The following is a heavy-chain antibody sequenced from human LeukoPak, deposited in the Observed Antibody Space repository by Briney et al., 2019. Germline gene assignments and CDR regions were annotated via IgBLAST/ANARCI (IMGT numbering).Heavy chain of an antibody. V-gene: IGHV4-59*01. CDR1: GGSISSYY. D-gene: IGHD3-10*01. Sequence: PSETLSLTCTVSGGSISSYYWSWIRQAPGKGLEWIGYIYYSGSTNYNPSLKSRVTISVGTSKTQFSLKLNSVTAADTAVYYCARDRENYYGSGELSWFDPWGQGTLVTVSS. J-gene: IGHJ5*02. CDR3: ARDRENYYGSGELSWFDP. CDR2: IYYSGST.